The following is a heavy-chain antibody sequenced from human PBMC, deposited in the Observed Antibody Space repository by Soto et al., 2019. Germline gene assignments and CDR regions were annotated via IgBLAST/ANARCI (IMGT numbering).Heavy chain of an antibody. CDR3: AAGEASSRNLAPYYLDS. V-gene: IGHV4-59*01. J-gene: IGHJ4*02. D-gene: IGHD6-13*01. CDR1: GCSIRNYF. Sequence: XETLSLTCTVSGCSIRNYFWTWIRQPPGKGLDWIGYIHYSGTTSFFPSYNPSLRSRVTISEDTSKNQFSLKLLSVTTADTAVYFCAAGEASSRNLAPYYLDSWGQGNLVTVSS. CDR2: IHYSGTT.